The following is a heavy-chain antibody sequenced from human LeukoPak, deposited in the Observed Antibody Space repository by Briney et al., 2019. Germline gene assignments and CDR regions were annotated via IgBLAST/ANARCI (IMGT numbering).Heavy chain of an antibody. CDR1: GLTFSCFL. J-gene: IGHJ4*02. CDR3: ASGGHVDY. V-gene: IGHV3-7*01. Sequence: GGSLSLLCSASGLTFSCFLMMEVREARGGGLEGVANINEWGSEIHYLDSVNGRFTSSRDNAHNSLYLRLNNLRAEDTAVYFCASGGHVDYLGLGPLVSVSS. CDR2: INEWGSEI. D-gene: IGHD3-10*01.